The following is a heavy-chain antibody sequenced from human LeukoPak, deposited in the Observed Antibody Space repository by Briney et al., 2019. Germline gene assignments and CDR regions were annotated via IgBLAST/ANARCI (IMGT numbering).Heavy chain of an antibody. D-gene: IGHD7-27*01. J-gene: IGHJ4*02. Sequence: ASVKVSCKASGYTLTGYYINWVRQAPGQGLEWMGWISPNSGDTSYPQTFQGRVTMTRDTSISTAYMELSGLRFDDSAVYYCARGAAGDPYYFDYWGQGTLVTVSS. CDR1: GYTLTGYY. CDR3: ARGAAGDPYYFDY. V-gene: IGHV1-2*02. CDR2: ISPNSGDT.